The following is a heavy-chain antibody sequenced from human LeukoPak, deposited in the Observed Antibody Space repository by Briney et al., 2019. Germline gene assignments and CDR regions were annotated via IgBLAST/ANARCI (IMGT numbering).Heavy chain of an antibody. J-gene: IGHJ6*02. CDR3: TTPPSCGGDCYSYYYYGMDV. CDR1: GFTFSNAW. Sequence: GGSLRLSCAASGFTFSNAWMSWVRQAPGKGLEWVGRIKSKTDGGTTDYAAPAKGRFTISRDDSKNTLYLQMNSLKTEDTAVYYCTTPPSCGGDCYSYYYYGMDVWGQGTTVTVSS. D-gene: IGHD2-21*02. V-gene: IGHV3-15*01. CDR2: IKSKTDGGTT.